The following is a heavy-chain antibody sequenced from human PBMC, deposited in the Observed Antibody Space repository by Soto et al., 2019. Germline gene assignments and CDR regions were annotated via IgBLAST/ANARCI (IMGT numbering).Heavy chain of an antibody. J-gene: IGHJ6*02. D-gene: IGHD3-22*01. CDR1: GFVLSGYD. CDR2: IGTAGDP. V-gene: IGHV3-13*05. CDR3: ARAGYDSSGYYFYAMDV. Sequence: PGGSLRLSCVASGFVLSGYDIHWCGQATGEGLEWVSAIGTAGDPYYSGSVKGRFTISRGNAENSVYLQMNSLRAGDTAVYYCARAGYDSSGYYFYAMDVWGPGTTVTVSS.